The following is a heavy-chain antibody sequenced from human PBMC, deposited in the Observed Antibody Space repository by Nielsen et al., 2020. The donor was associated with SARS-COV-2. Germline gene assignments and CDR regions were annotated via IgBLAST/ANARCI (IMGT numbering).Heavy chain of an antibody. CDR1: GFTFSSYG. D-gene: IGHD3-22*01. Sequence: GESLKISCAASGFTFSSYGMHWVRQAPGKGLEWVAVISYNGISNYYAHSVRGRFTISRDNANHALFLQMNSLRAEDTAVYYCAKDLWSYYDSSGFDYWGQGTLVTVSS. V-gene: IGHV3-30*18. J-gene: IGHJ4*02. CDR3: AKDLWSYYDSSGFDY. CDR2: ISYNGISN.